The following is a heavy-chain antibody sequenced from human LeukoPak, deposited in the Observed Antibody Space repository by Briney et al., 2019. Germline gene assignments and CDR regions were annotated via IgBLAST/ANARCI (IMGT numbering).Heavy chain of an antibody. J-gene: IGHJ5*02. CDR3: ARWGYDILTGPNWFDP. CDR1: GYTFTGYY. D-gene: IGHD3-9*01. V-gene: IGHV1-2*04. CDR2: INPNSGGT. Sequence: GASVKVSCKASGYTFTGYYMHWVRQAPGQGLEWMGWINPNSGGTNYAQKFQGWVTMTRDTSISTAYMELSSLRSEDTAVYYCARWGYDILTGPNWFDPWGQGTLVTVSS.